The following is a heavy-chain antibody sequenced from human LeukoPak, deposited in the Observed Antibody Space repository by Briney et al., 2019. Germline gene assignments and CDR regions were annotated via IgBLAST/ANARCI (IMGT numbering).Heavy chain of an antibody. D-gene: IGHD3-10*01. V-gene: IGHV3-23*01. J-gene: IGHJ6*04. CDR2: INLSGDRT. Sequence: GGSLRLSCAASGFPFSSYAMSWVRQAPAKGLEWVSAINLSGDRTHYAESVKGRFIISRDNFKNTLYLEMNRLRAEDTALYYCAKDRQGSGMDVWGKGTAVTVSS. CDR1: GFPFSSYA. CDR3: AKDRQGSGMDV.